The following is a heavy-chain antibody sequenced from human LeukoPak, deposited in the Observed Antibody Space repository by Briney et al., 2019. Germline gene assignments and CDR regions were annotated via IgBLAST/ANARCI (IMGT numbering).Heavy chain of an antibody. J-gene: IGHJ4*02. V-gene: IGHV4-39*01. Sequence: PSETLSLTCTVSGGSISSSSYYWGWIRQPSGKGLEWIGSIYYSGSTYYNPSLKSRVTISVDTSKNQFSLKLSSVTAADTAVYYCARLKRASSHFDYWGQGTLVTVSS. CDR3: ARLKRASSHFDY. D-gene: IGHD6-13*01. CDR1: GGSISSSSYY. CDR2: IYYSGST.